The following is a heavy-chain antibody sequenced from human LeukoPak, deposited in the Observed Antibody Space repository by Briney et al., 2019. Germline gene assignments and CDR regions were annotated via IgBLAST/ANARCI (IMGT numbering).Heavy chain of an antibody. CDR3: AKTGGGKGDY. V-gene: IGHV3-21*04. CDR1: GFTFSSYS. CDR2: ISSGTSYI. D-gene: IGHD4-23*01. Sequence: PGGSLRLSCAASGFTFSSYSMNWVRQAPGKGLEWVSSISSGTSYIYYADSVKGRFTISRDNAKNTLYVQINSLRAEDTAVYYCAKTGGGKGDYWGQGTLVTVSS. J-gene: IGHJ4*02.